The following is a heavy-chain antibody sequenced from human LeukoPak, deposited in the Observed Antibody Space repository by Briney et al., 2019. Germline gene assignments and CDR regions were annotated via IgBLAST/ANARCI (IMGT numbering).Heavy chain of an antibody. V-gene: IGHV4-34*01. J-gene: IGHJ4*02. CDR3: ARRIAVAARGPFDY. CDR1: GGSFSGYY. Sequence: PSETLSLTCAVYGGSFSGYYWSWIRQPPGKGLEWIGEINHSGSTNYNPSLKSRVTISVDTSKNQFSLKLSSVTAADTAVYYCARRIAVAARGPFDYWGQGTRVTVSS. CDR2: INHSGST. D-gene: IGHD6-19*01.